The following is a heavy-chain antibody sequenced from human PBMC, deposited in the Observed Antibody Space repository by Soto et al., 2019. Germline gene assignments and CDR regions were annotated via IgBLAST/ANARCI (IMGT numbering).Heavy chain of an antibody. Sequence: ASVKVSCKASGYTFTSYAMHWVRQAPGQRLEWMGWINAGNGNTKYSQKFQGRVTITRDTSASTAYMELSSLRSEDTAVYYCARDQNFYYDRMCLGYFYYYCMDVWGQGTTVNVS. D-gene: IGHD3-22*01. CDR1: GYTFTSYA. CDR3: ARDQNFYYDRMCLGYFYYYCMDV. CDR2: INAGNGNT. J-gene: IGHJ6*02. V-gene: IGHV1-3*01.